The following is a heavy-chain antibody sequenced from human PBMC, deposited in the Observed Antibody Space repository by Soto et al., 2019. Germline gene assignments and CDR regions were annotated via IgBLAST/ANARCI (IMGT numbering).Heavy chain of an antibody. V-gene: IGHV4-39*07. D-gene: IGHD1-26*01. Sequence: MSYSGDTYYNSSLKSRVTISVDTSKNQFSLKLSSVTAADTAVYYCARAPRWELLRHEEIYGMDVWGQGTTVTVSS. CDR3: ARAPRWELLRHEEIYGMDV. CDR2: MSYSGDT. J-gene: IGHJ6*02.